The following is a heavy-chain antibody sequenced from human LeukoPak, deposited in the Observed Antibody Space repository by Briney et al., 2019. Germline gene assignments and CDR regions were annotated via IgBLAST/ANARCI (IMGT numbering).Heavy chain of an antibody. D-gene: IGHD5-12*01. V-gene: IGHV3-74*01. CDR3: ARGSSGYGAS. CDR1: GFTFSSYG. CDR2: ICSDGTST. J-gene: IGHJ5*02. Sequence: GRSLRLSCAASGFTFSSYGMHWVRQAPGKGLVWVSRICSDGTSTSYADSVKGRFTISRDNAKNTLYLQMNSLRAEDTAVYYCARGSSGYGASWGQGTLVTVSS.